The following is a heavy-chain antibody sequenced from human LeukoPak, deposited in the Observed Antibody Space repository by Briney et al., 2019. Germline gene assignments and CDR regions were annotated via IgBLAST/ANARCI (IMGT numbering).Heavy chain of an antibody. CDR2: ISYDGSNK. J-gene: IGHJ4*02. V-gene: IGHV3-30-3*01. D-gene: IGHD6-13*01. CDR1: GFTVSSNY. CDR3: ARDPIPSIAAAGRLGGYFDY. Sequence: GGSLRLSCAASGFTVSSNYMTWVRQAPGKGLEWVAVISYDGSNKYYADSVKGRFTISRDNSKNTLYLQMNSLRAEDTAVYYCARDPIPSIAAAGRLGGYFDYWGQGTLVTVSS.